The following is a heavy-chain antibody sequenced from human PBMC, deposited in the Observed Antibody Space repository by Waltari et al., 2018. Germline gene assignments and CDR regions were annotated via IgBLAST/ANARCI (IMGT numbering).Heavy chain of an antibody. CDR3: ARHPAMTIMLWYFDL. CDR1: GVPIRSSSYY. J-gene: IGHJ2*01. CDR2: IYYSGST. D-gene: IGHD2-8*01. Sequence: QLQLQESGPGLVKPSETLSLTCTVSGVPIRSSSYYWGWIRQPPGKGLEWIGSIYYSGSTYYNPSLKSRVTISVDTSKNQFSLKLSSVTAADTAVYYCARHPAMTIMLWYFDLWGRGTLVTVSS. V-gene: IGHV4-39*01.